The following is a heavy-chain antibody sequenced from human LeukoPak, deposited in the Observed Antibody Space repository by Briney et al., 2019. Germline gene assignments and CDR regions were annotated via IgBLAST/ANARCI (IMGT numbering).Heavy chain of an antibody. V-gene: IGHV1-3*01. CDR3: ARDRQLKKTTVVYDAFDI. CDR2: INAGNGNT. CDR1: GYTFTSYA. J-gene: IGHJ3*02. Sequence: GASVKVSCKASGYTFTSYAMHWVRQAPGQRLEWMGWINAGNGNTKYSQKFQGRVTITRDTSASTAYMELSSLRSEDTAVYYCARDRQLKKTTVVYDAFDIWGQGTMVTVSS. D-gene: IGHD4-23*01.